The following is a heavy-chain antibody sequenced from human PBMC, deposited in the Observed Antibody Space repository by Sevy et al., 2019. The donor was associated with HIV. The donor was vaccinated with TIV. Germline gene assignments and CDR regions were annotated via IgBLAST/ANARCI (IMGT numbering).Heavy chain of an antibody. CDR3: ARGDTVLPTGGFDL. CDR1: GDSITNGDYY. CDR2: IYYTGST. V-gene: IGHV4-31*03. Sequence: SETLSLTCTVSGDSITNGDYYWTWIRQHPGKGLEWIGYIYYTGSTYYNPSLESRLTMSIDTSKNQFSLRLTSVTAADTAIYYCARGDTVLPTGGFDLWGHGTLVTVSS. J-gene: IGHJ2*01. D-gene: IGHD2-8*02.